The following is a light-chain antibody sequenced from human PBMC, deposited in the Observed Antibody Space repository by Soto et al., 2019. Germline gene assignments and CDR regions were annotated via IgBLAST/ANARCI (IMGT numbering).Light chain of an antibody. Sequence: QSALTQPASVSGSPGQSITISCTGSNSDVGAYNYVSWYQQHPGKAPKLIIYEVNNRPSGVSHRFSGSKSGNTASLTISGLQADDAADYYCASYTISSTRVFGGGTKLTVL. CDR3: ASYTISSTRV. CDR1: NSDVGAYNY. CDR2: EVN. J-gene: IGLJ3*02. V-gene: IGLV2-14*01.